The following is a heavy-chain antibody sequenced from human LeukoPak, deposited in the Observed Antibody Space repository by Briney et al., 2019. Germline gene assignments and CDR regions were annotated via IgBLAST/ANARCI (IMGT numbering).Heavy chain of an antibody. CDR1: GGSISSDGYS. CDR3: ASLTYGKEFDY. Sequence: SETLSLTCTVSGGSISSDGYSWSWIRQSPGKGLEWIGYIYHSGSTYYKPSLKSRVTISIDKSKSQFSLMLTSVTAADTAVYYCASLTYGKEFDYWGQGTLVTVSS. J-gene: IGHJ4*02. D-gene: IGHD4-17*01. V-gene: IGHV4-30-2*06. CDR2: IYHSGST.